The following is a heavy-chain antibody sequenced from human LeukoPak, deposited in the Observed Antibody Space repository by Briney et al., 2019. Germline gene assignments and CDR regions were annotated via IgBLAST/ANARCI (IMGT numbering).Heavy chain of an antibody. V-gene: IGHV3-21*01. CDR1: GFTFSSYA. CDR2: ISSSSSYI. D-gene: IGHD6-19*01. Sequence: GGSLRLSCAASGFTFSSYAMSWVRQAPGKGLEWVSSISSSSSYIYYADSVKGRFTISRDNAKNSLYLQMNSLRAEDTAVYYCARSGYSSALRAFDIWGQGTMVTVSS. J-gene: IGHJ3*02. CDR3: ARSGYSSALRAFDI.